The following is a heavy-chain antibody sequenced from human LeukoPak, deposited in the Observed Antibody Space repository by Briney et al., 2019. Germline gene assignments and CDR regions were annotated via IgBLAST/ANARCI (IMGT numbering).Heavy chain of an antibody. CDR1: GYTFSRYS. J-gene: IGHJ1*01. V-gene: IGHV3-21*01. CDR2: ISNDAKYI. Sequence: GGSLRLSCAASGYTFSRYSMNWVRQAPGKGLEWVSSISNDAKYIYYADSLKGRFTVSRDNAKNSLYLQMNNLAVEDTAVYYCTTPAAGPRAEYSQYWGQGTLVTVSS. D-gene: IGHD6-13*01. CDR3: TTPAAGPRAEYSQY.